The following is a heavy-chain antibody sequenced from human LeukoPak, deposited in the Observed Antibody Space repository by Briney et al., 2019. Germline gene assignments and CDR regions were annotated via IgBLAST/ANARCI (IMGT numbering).Heavy chain of an antibody. V-gene: IGHV4-59*11. D-gene: IGHD3-3*01. CDR3: ANEWSAFDF. J-gene: IGHJ3*01. CDR1: GDSKSYHK. CDR2: IYQSGRT. Sequence: SETLSLTCTVSGDSKSYHKWNWIRQSAGTGLEWIGYIYQSGRTNYNPSLKSRVTISVDTSKNQFSLQLRSVTAADTAVYYRANEWSAFDFWGQGTMVTVSS.